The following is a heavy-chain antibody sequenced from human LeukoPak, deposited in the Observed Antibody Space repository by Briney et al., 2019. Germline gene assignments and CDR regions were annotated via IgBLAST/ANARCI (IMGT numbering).Heavy chain of an antibody. CDR3: TRLDCSSTSCSDY. J-gene: IGHJ4*02. D-gene: IGHD2-2*01. V-gene: IGHV3-73*01. CDR2: IRSKANSYAT. CDR1: GFTFSGSA. Sequence: PGGSLRLSCAASGFTFSGSAMHWVRQASGRGLEWVGRIRSKANSYATAYPASVKGRFTISRDDSKNTAYLQMNSLKTEDTAVYYCTRLDCSSTSCSDYWGQGTLVTVSS.